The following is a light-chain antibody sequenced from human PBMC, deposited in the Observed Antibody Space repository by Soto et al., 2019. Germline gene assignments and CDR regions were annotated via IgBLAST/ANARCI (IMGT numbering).Light chain of an antibody. CDR2: GAS. V-gene: IGKV3-15*01. Sequence: EIVMTQSPATLSVSPGERATLSCRASQSISSNLAWYQQKPGQAPRLLIYGASTRATGIPARFSGSGSGTEFTFTISSLQSEDFVLYYCQQYNNWPLTFGQGTKVEIK. CDR3: QQYNNWPLT. J-gene: IGKJ1*01. CDR1: QSISSN.